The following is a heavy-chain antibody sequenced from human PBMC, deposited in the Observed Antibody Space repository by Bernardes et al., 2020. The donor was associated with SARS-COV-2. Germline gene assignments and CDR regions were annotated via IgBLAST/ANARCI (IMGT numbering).Heavy chain of an antibody. V-gene: IGHV3-72*01. CDR3: ARDPGGVRGSRRDFDS. J-gene: IGHJ4*02. D-gene: IGHD2-15*01. Sequence: GGSLRLSCVGSGFTFSDHNMDWVRQAPGKGLEWVARIRSKANSYTTEYAASVRGRFTISGDDSTNSLYLQMNSLRAEDTAMYYCARDPGGVRGSRRDFDSWGQGTLVTVSS. CDR2: IRSKANSYTT. CDR1: GFTFSDHN.